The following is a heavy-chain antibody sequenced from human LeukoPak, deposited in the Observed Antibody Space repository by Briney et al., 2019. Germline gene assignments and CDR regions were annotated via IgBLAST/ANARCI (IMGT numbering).Heavy chain of an antibody. CDR1: GGSFSGYY. CDR2: INHSGST. D-gene: IGHD2-21*02. J-gene: IGHJ4*02. CDR3: ARVPCGGGDCYHPFDY. Sequence: ASETLSLTCAVYGGSFSGYYWSWIRQPPGKGLEWIGEINHSGSTNYNPSLKSRVTISVDTSKNQFSLKLSSVTAADTAVYYCARVPCGGGDCYHPFDYWGQGTLVTVSS. V-gene: IGHV4-34*01.